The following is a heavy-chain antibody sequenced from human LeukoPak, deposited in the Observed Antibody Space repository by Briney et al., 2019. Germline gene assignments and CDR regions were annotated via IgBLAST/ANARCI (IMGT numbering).Heavy chain of an antibody. CDR3: ARGGTYRYGSSDY. V-gene: IGHV5-51*01. Sequence: GESLKISCKGSGYSVTNYWIGWVRQMPGKGLEWMGIIHPGDSGTRYSPSFQGQVTMSVDESITTAYLQWSGLRASDSAIYYCARGGTYRYGSSDYWGQGTLVTVSS. CDR2: IHPGDSGT. J-gene: IGHJ4*02. CDR1: GYSVTNYW. D-gene: IGHD5-18*01.